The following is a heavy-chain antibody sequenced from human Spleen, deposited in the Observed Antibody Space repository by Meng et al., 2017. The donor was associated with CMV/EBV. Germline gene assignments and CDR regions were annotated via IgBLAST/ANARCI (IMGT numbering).Heavy chain of an antibody. CDR3: ARGDPHDAFDI. Sequence: SLKISCAASGFTFSSYDMHWVRQATGKGLEWVSAIGTAGDTYYPGSVKGRFTISRENAKNSLYLQMNSLRAGDTAVYYCARGDPHDAFDIWGQGTMVTVSS. V-gene: IGHV3-13*01. J-gene: IGHJ3*02. CDR2: IGTAGDT. CDR1: GFTFSSYD.